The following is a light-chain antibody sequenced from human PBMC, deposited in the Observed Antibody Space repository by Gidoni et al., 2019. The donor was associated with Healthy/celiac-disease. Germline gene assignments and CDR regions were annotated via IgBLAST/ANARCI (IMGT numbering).Light chain of an antibody. CDR1: SSNIGAGYD. Sequence: QSVLTQPPSVSGAPGQRVTISCTGSSSNIGAGYDLHWYQKLPGTAPKLLIYGNSNRPSGVPDRFSGSKSGTSASLAITGLQAEDEADYYCQSYDSSLSGSHVVFGGGTKLTVL. J-gene: IGLJ2*01. CDR2: GNS. V-gene: IGLV1-40*01. CDR3: QSYDSSLSGSHVV.